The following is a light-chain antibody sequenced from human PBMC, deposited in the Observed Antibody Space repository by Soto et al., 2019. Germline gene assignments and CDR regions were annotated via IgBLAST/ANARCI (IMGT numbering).Light chain of an antibody. J-gene: IGLJ3*02. CDR2: EVS. V-gene: IGLV2-14*01. CDR1: SSDVGGYRF. CDR3: SSKSXXXTXML. Sequence: QSALTQPASVSGSPGQSITISCTGTSSDVGGYRFVSWYQHHPGEAPKLIIYEVSNRPSGVSSRFSGSKSGNTASLTISGLQAEDESLYYCSSKSXXXTXMLFGGGTKVTVL.